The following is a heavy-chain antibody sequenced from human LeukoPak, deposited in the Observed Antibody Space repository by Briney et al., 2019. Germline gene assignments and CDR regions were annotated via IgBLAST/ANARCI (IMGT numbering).Heavy chain of an antibody. Sequence: SGPALVKPTQTLTLTCTFSGFSLSTSGMRVSWIRQPPGKALEWLARIDWDDDKFYSTSLKTRLTISKDTSKNQVVLTMTNMDPEDTATYYCARSYYYGSGSYVYYYGMDVWGKGTTVTVSS. CDR2: IDWDDDK. D-gene: IGHD3-10*01. V-gene: IGHV2-70*04. J-gene: IGHJ6*04. CDR3: ARSYYYGSGSYVYYYGMDV. CDR1: GFSLSTSGMR.